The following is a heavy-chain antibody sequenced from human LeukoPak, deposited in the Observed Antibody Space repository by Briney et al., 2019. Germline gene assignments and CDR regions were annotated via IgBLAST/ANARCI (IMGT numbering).Heavy chain of an antibody. J-gene: IGHJ5*02. Sequence: SETLSLTCTVSGGSISSYYWSWIRQPPGKGLEWIGYIYYSGSTNYNPSLKSRVTISVDTSKNQFSLKLSSVTAADTAVYYCARGVTTYLGFDPWGQGTLVTVSS. CDR2: IYYSGST. CDR3: ARGVTTYLGFDP. D-gene: IGHD4-17*01. V-gene: IGHV4-59*08. CDR1: GGSISSYY.